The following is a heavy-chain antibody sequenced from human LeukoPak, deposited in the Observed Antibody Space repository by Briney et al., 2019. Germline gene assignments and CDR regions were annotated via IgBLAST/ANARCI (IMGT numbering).Heavy chain of an antibody. CDR2: IWYDGSNK. D-gene: IGHD3-22*01. Sequence: PGRSLRLSCAASGFTFSSYGMHWVRQAPGKGLEWVAVIWYDGSNKYYADSVKGRFTISRDNSKNTLYLQMNSLRAEDTAVYYCARHAYYYDSSGSSFDCWGQGTLVTVSS. J-gene: IGHJ4*02. V-gene: IGHV3-33*01. CDR1: GFTFSSYG. CDR3: ARHAYYYDSSGSSFDC.